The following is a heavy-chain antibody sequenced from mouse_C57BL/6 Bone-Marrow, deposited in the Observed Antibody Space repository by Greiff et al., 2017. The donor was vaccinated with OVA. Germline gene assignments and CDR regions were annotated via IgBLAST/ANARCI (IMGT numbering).Heavy chain of an antibody. J-gene: IGHJ1*03. Sequence: EVQLQQSGTVLARPGASVKMSCKTSGYTFTSYWMHWVKQRPGQGLEWIGAIYPGNSDTSYNQKFKGKAKLTAVTSASTAYMELRILANAASSVFSCTRWGDTWYFDVWGTGTTVTVSS. CDR2: IYPGNSDT. V-gene: IGHV1-5*01. D-gene: IGHD3-3*01. CDR3: TRWGDTWYFDV. CDR1: GYTFTSYW.